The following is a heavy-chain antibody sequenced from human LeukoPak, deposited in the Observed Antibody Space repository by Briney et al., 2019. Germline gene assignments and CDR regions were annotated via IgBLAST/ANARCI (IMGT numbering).Heavy chain of an antibody. CDR1: EYTFFSYD. CDR3: ARGRSGLIYLDF. Sequence: ASVKVSCKASEYTFFSYDINWVRQAPGQGLEWMGWMNADSGNTGYAQNFQGRVTMSRDTSINTAYMELSSLTSEDTAVYYCARGRSGLIYLDFWGKGTTVTVSS. CDR2: MNADSGNT. D-gene: IGHD2-8*01. V-gene: IGHV1-8*01. J-gene: IGHJ6*03.